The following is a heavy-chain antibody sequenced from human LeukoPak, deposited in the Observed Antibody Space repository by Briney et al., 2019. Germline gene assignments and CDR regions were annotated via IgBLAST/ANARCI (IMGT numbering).Heavy chain of an antibody. CDR2: ISSSGSTI. CDR3: ARCDSSGYYFPYYYYGMDV. V-gene: IGHV3-11*01. Sequence: GGSLRLSCAASGFTFSDYYMSWIRQAPGKGLEWVSYISSSGSTIYYADSVKGRFTISRDNAKNSLYLQMNSLRAEDTAVYYCARCDSSGYYFPYYYYGMDVWGQGPTVTVSS. J-gene: IGHJ6*02. D-gene: IGHD3-22*01. CDR1: GFTFSDYY.